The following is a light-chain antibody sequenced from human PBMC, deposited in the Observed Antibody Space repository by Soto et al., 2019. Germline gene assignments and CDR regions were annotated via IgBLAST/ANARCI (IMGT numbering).Light chain of an antibody. J-gene: IGKJ5*01. CDR2: QAY. V-gene: IGKV1-5*03. CDR3: QQYNAA. Sequence: DVQMTQSPSSLSASVGDRITITCRASQSISRWLAWYQQKTGKAPKLLIYQAYTLESGVPSRFSGSGSGTEFPLTITSLQPDDFATYYCQQYNAAFGQGTRLEIK. CDR1: QSISRW.